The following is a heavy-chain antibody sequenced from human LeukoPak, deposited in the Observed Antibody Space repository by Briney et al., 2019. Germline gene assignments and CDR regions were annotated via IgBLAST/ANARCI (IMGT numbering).Heavy chain of an antibody. J-gene: IGHJ6*03. V-gene: IGHV3-21*01. CDR3: ARDRQQLVDSMDV. Sequence: GGTLRLSCAASGFTFSSYSMNWVRQAPGKGLEWVSSISSSSSYIYYADSVKGRFTISRDNAKNSLYLQMNSLRAEDTAVYYCARDRQQLVDSMDVWGKGTTVTVSS. CDR1: GFTFSSYS. CDR2: ISSSSSYI. D-gene: IGHD6-13*01.